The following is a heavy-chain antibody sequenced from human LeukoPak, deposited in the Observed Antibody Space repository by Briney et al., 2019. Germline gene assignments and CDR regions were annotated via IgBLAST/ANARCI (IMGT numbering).Heavy chain of an antibody. CDR2: IIPIFGTA. Sequence: SVKVSCKASGGTFSSYAISWVRQAPGQGLEWMGGIIPIFGTANYAQKFQGRVTITADESTSTAYMELSSLRSEDTAVYYCAGDYYGSGSYYKYYYYMDVWGKGNTVTVSS. J-gene: IGHJ6*03. CDR3: AGDYYGSGSYYKYYYYMDV. V-gene: IGHV1-69*13. D-gene: IGHD3-10*01. CDR1: GGTFSSYA.